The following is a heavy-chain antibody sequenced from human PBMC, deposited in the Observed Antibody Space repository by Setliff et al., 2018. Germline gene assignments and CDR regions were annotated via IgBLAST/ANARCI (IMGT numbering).Heavy chain of an antibody. J-gene: IGHJ4*02. V-gene: IGHV3-23*01. CDR2: ISGDSIYI. D-gene: IGHD1-1*01. Sequence: QPSETLSLTCSVSGASISTTYYYWDWVRQAPGKGLEWVSAISGDSIYIYYGDSVKGRFIISRDNSKNTLYLQMRSLRAEDTAIYYCVNHNPARRALDGTPLDKWGQGVLVTVSS. CDR1: GASISTTYYY. CDR3: VNHNPARRALDGTPLDK.